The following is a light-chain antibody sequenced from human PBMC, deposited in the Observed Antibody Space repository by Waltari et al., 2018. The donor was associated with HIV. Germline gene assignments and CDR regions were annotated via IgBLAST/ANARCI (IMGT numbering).Light chain of an antibody. CDR3: AAWDDSLSGWV. Sequence: QSVLTQPPSASGTPGQRVTISCSGSSSNIGSNYVYWYQQLPGPAPKLLIYRNNQRPSGFPDRFSGSKSGTSASLAISGLRSEDEADYYCAAWDDSLSGWVFGGGTKLTVL. CDR1: SSNIGSNY. V-gene: IGLV1-47*01. J-gene: IGLJ3*02. CDR2: RNN.